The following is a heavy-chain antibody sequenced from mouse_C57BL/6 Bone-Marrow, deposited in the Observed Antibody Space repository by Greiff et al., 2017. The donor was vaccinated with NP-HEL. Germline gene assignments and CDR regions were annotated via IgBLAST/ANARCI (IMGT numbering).Heavy chain of an antibody. Sequence: EVQLLQSGGGLVQPGASLKLSCEATGYDFPCHDMSWVRQTPEKRLEWVAAINSDGGSTYYPDTMERRFIIARDKTKKTLYLQMSRLKSEDTSLHDCARSFAYWGQGTLVTVSA. J-gene: IGHJ3*01. V-gene: IGHV5-2*01. CDR2: INSDGGST. CDR3: ARSFAY. CDR1: GYDFPCHD.